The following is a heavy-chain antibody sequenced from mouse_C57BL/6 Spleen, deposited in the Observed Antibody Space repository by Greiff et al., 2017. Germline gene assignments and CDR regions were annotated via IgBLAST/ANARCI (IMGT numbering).Heavy chain of an antibody. V-gene: IGHV1-76*01. D-gene: IGHD1-1*01. CDR3: ARLGYGSSYAMDY. CDR2: IYPGSGNT. J-gene: IGHJ4*01. Sequence: QVQLQQSGAELVRPGASVKLSCKASGYTFTDYYINWVKQRPGQGLEWIARIYPGSGNTYYNEKFKGKATLTAEKSSSTAYMQLSSLTSEDSAVYFCARLGYGSSYAMDYWGQGTSVTVSS. CDR1: GYTFTDYY.